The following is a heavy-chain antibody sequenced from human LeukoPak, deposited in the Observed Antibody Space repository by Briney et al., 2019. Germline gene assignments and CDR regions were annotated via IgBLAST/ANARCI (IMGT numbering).Heavy chain of an antibody. CDR3: ARGRKRAAHLPGDY. CDR1: GGFISSTSYY. J-gene: IGHJ4*02. D-gene: IGHD6-6*01. Sequence: KPSETLSLTCTVSGGFISSTSYYWSWIRQPPGKGLEWIGEINHSGSTNYNPSLKSRVTISVDTSKNQFSLKLSSVTAADTAVYYCARGRKRAAHLPGDYWGQGTLVTVSS. CDR2: INHSGST. V-gene: IGHV4-39*07.